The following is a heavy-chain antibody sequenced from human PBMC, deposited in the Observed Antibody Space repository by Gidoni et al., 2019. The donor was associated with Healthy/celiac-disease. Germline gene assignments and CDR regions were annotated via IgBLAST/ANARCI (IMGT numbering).Heavy chain of an antibody. CDR3: ARGAMIVVSPTSWFDP. CDR2: IYYSGST. J-gene: IGHJ5*02. Sequence: QVQLQESGPGLVKPSQTLSLTCTVSGVSISSGGYYWSWIRQHPGKGLEWIGYIYYSGSTYYNPSLKSRVTISVDTSKNQFSLKRSSVTAEDTAVYYCARGAMIVVSPTSWFDPWGQGTLVTVSS. D-gene: IGHD3-22*01. V-gene: IGHV4-31*03. CDR1: GVSISSGGYY.